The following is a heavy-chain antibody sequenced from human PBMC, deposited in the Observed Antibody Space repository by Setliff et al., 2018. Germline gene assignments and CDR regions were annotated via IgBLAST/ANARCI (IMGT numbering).Heavy chain of an antibody. CDR3: ARVAQYSSSSFYYYYYGMDI. CDR2: IYYSGST. CDR1: ISSSSYY. D-gene: IGHD6-6*01. Sequence: ISSSSYYWGWIRQPPGKGLEWIGSIYYSGSTYYNPSLKSRVTISVDTSKNQFSLKLSSVTAADTAVYYCARVAQYSSSSFYYYYYGMDIWGQGTTVTVSS. V-gene: IGHV4-39*07. J-gene: IGHJ6*02.